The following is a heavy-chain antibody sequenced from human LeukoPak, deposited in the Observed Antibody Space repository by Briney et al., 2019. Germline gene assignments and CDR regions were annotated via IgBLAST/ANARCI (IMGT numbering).Heavy chain of an antibody. J-gene: IGHJ4*02. CDR2: IYSDGQT. CDR3: ARRLGYGGNVQYFDN. V-gene: IGHV3-66*01. CDR1: GDPIRSSY. D-gene: IGHD4-23*01. Sequence: PSETLSLTCTVSGDPIRSSYWSWIRQPPGKGLEWVSVIYSDGQTYYADSVKGRFIISRDNSKNTLYLQMNSLRAEDTAVYYCARRLGYGGNVQYFDNWGQGTLVTVSS.